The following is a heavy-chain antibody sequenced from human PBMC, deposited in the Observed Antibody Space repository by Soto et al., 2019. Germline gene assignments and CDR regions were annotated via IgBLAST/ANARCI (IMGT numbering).Heavy chain of an antibody. Sequence: GGSLRLSCAASGFTFSSYAMSWVRQAPGKGLEWVSAISGSGGSTYYADSVKGRFTISRDNSKNTLYLQMNSLRAEDTAVYYCPDYYGSGSYYLPLGIPKLARPNYYYYYYMDVWGKGTTVTVSS. V-gene: IGHV3-23*01. CDR1: GFTFSSYA. CDR3: PDYYGSGSYYLPLGIPKLARPNYYYYYYMDV. J-gene: IGHJ6*03. CDR2: ISGSGGST. D-gene: IGHD3-10*01.